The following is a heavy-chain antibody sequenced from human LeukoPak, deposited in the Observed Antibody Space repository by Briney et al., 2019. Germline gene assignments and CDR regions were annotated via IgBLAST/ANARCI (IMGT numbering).Heavy chain of an antibody. D-gene: IGHD3-10*01. CDR3: AKDPLLWWGEAPYFDY. J-gene: IGHJ4*02. CDR1: GFTFSSYA. Sequence: GGSLRLSCAASGFTFSSYAMSWVRQAPGKGLEWVSAISGSGGSTYYADSVKGRFTISRDNSKNTLYLQMNSLRAEDTAVYYCAKDPLLWWGEAPYFDYWGQGTLVTVSS. V-gene: IGHV3-23*01. CDR2: ISGSGGST.